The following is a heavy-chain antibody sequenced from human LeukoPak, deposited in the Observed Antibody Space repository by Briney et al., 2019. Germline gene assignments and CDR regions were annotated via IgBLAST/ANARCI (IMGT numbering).Heavy chain of an antibody. V-gene: IGHV4-59*08. Sequence: SQTLSLTCTVSGGSISSYYWSWIRQPPGKGLEWIGYIYYSGSTNYNPSLKSRVTISVDTSKNQFSLKLSSVTAADTAVYYCASYDFWSGYLGPWGQGTLVTVSS. CDR2: IYYSGST. CDR1: GGSISSYY. J-gene: IGHJ5*02. D-gene: IGHD3-3*01. CDR3: ASYDFWSGYLGP.